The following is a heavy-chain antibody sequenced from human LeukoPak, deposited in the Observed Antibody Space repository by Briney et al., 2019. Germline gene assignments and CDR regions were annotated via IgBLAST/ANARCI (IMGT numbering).Heavy chain of an antibody. CDR1: GFTFSSYE. V-gene: IGHV3-48*03. CDR3: ARDLSRSGWYGAFDI. J-gene: IGHJ3*02. Sequence: PGGSLRLSCAASGFTFSSYEMNWVRQAPGKGLEWVSYVSSSGSTIYYADSVKGRFTISRDNAKNSLYLQMNSLRAEDTAVYYCARDLSRSGWYGAFDIWGQGTMVTVSS. CDR2: VSSSGSTI. D-gene: IGHD6-19*01.